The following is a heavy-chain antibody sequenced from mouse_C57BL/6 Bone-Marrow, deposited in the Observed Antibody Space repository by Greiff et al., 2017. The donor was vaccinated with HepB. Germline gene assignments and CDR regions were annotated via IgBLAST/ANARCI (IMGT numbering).Heavy chain of an antibody. D-gene: IGHD2-4*01. CDR1: GYTFTSYW. CDR2: IDPSDSYT. J-gene: IGHJ2*01. V-gene: IGHV1-69*01. CDR3: ARSYDYDFDY. Sequence: QVQLQQPGAELVMPGASVKLSCKASGYTFTSYWMHWVKQRPGQGLEWIGEIDPSDSYTNYNQKFKGKSTLTVDKSSSTAYMQLSSLISEDSAVYYCARSYDYDFDYWGQGTTLTVSS.